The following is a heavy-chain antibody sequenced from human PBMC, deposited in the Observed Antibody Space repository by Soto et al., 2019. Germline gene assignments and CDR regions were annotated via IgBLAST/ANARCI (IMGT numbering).Heavy chain of an antibody. CDR1: GGSISSGGYS. V-gene: IGHV4-30-2*01. CDR2: IYHSGST. Sequence: PSETLSLTCAVSGGSISSGGYSWSWIRQPPGKGLEWIGYIYHSGSTYYNPSLKSRVTISVDRSKNQFSLKLSSVTAADTAVYYCARDSGMGDYWFDPWGQGTLVTVSS. CDR3: ARDSGMGDYWFDP. J-gene: IGHJ5*02. D-gene: IGHD2-21*02.